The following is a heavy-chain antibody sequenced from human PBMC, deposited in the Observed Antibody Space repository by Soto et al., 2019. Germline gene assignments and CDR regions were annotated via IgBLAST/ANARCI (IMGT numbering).Heavy chain of an antibody. J-gene: IGHJ5*02. D-gene: IGHD6-6*01. CDR1: GFTFSNAW. V-gene: IGHV3-15*07. CDR3: ARDNPSSSSWFDP. CDR2: IKSKTDGGTT. Sequence: PGGSLRLSCAASGFTFSNAWMNWVRQAPGKGLEWVGRIKSKTDGGTTDYAAPVKGRFTISRDNSKNTLYLQMNSLRAEDTAVYYCARDNPSSSSWFDPWGQGTLVTVSS.